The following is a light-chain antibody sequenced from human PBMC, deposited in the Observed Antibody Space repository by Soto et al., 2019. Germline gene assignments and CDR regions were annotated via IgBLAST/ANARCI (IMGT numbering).Light chain of an antibody. J-gene: IGKJ1*01. Sequence: DIHMTQSPSSLSAPLGDRVTITCRASQGISTYLNWYQQKPGKAPKLLIYAASSLQSGVPSRFSGSGSETDFTLTISSLQPEDFATYSCQHSTTWTFGQGTKVDIK. V-gene: IGKV1-39*01. CDR2: AAS. CDR1: QGISTY. CDR3: QHSTTWT.